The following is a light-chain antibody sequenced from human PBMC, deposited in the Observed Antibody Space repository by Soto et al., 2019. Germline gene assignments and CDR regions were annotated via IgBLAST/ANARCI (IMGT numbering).Light chain of an antibody. V-gene: IGKV1-5*01. Sequence: DIQMTQSPSTLSASVGDRVTITCRASHDINRCLAWYQQNPGKDPRLPIYDASSLESGVPARFSGAGVATEFSLTINSLQPDDLSTYNCQGYDISSRTFGQGTKVEI. CDR2: DAS. CDR1: HDINRC. CDR3: QGYDISSRT. J-gene: IGKJ1*01.